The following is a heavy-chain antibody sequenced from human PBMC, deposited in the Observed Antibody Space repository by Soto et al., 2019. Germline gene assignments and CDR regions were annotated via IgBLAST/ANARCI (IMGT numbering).Heavy chain of an antibody. J-gene: IGHJ4*02. Sequence: GGSLRLSCAASGFTFSSYAMHWVRQAPGKGLEWVAVISYDGSNKYYADSVKGRFTISRDNSKNTLYLQMNSLRAEDTAVYYCASTNTAMDTFLDDYWGQGTLVTVSS. CDR3: ASTNTAMDTFLDDY. D-gene: IGHD5-18*01. CDR2: ISYDGSNK. CDR1: GFTFSSYA. V-gene: IGHV3-30-3*01.